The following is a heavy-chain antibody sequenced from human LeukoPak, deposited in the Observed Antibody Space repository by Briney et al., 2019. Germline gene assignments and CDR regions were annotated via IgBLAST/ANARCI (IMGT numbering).Heavy chain of an antibody. J-gene: IGHJ4*02. CDR2: IYYSGST. CDR3: ARGVHRYYFDY. Sequence: SETLSLTCTVSGGSISSYYWSWIRQPPGKGLEWIGYIYYSGSTNYNPSLKSRVTISVDTSENQFSLKLSSVTAADTAVYYCARGVHRYYFDYWGQGTLVTVSS. D-gene: IGHD5/OR15-5a*01. CDR1: GGSISSYY. V-gene: IGHV4-59*01.